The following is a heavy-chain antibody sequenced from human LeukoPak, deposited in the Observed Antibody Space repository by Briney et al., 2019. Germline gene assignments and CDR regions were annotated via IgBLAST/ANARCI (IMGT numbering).Heavy chain of an antibody. D-gene: IGHD4-17*01. V-gene: IGHV3-66*01. CDR2: IYSGGST. J-gene: IGHJ6*02. CDR3: VRWPPYGDYGMDV. Sequence: GGSLRLSCAASGFTVSSNYMSWVRQAPGKGLEWVSVIYSGGSTYYADSVKGRFTISRDNSKNTLYLQMNSLRAEDTAVYYCVRWPPYGDYGMDVWGQGTTVTVSS. CDR1: GFTVSSNY.